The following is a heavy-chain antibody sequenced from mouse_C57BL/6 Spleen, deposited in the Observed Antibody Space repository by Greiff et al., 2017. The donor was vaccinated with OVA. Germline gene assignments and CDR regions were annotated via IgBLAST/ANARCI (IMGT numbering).Heavy chain of an antibody. Sequence: VQLQQSGPELVKPGASVKISCKASGYAFSSSWMNWVKQRPGKGLEWIGRIYPGDGDTNYNRKFKGKATLTADKSSSTAYMQLSSLTSEDSAVYFCAREVDGSSSYYAMDYWGQGTSVTVAS. CDR2: IYPGDGDT. D-gene: IGHD1-1*01. J-gene: IGHJ4*01. CDR1: GYAFSSSW. V-gene: IGHV1-82*01. CDR3: AREVDGSSSYYAMDY.